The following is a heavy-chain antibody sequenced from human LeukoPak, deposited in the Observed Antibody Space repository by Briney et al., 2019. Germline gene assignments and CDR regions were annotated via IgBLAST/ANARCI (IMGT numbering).Heavy chain of an antibody. V-gene: IGHV3-30-3*01. CDR2: ISFDGGNK. J-gene: IGHJ4*02. D-gene: IGHD6-13*01. Sequence: GSLRLSCATSGFTFSMSAMHWVRLAPGKGLDWVAVISFDGGNKFYADSVKGRFSISRDNSKNTLYLQMNSLGLDDTAVYFCARGRAGIAAAGLDYWGQGTLVTVSS. CDR1: GFTFSMSA. CDR3: ARGRAGIAAAGLDY.